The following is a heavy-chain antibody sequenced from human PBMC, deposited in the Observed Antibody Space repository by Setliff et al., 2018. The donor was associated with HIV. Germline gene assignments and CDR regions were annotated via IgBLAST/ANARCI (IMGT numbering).Heavy chain of an antibody. CDR1: GGSISSYY. D-gene: IGHD2-15*01. J-gene: IGHJ4*02. V-gene: IGHV4-59*12. Sequence: SETLSLTCTVSGGSISSYYWSWIRQPPGKGLEWIGYIYYSGSTNYNPSLESRVTISIDTSNKQFSLQLSSVTAADTAVYYCTRAPGGGKDYFDYWGQGTLVTVSS. CDR3: TRAPGGGKDYFDY. CDR2: IYYSGST.